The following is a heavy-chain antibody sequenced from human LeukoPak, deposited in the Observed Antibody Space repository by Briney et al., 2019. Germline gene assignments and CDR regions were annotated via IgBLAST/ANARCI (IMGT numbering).Heavy chain of an antibody. CDR2: ISAYNGNT. J-gene: IGHJ4*02. V-gene: IGHV1-18*04. Sequence: ASVKVSCKASGYTFTGYYMHWVRQAPGQGLEWMGWISAYNGNTNYAQKLQGRVTMTTDTSTSTAYMELRSLRSDDTAVYYCARGRGIRYYYDSSGYYPFDYWGQGTLVTVSS. CDR1: GYTFTGYY. D-gene: IGHD3-22*01. CDR3: ARGRGIRYYYDSSGYYPFDY.